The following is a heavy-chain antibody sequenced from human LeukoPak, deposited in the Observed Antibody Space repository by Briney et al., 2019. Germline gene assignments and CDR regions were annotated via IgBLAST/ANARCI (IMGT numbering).Heavy chain of an antibody. V-gene: IGHV4-38-2*01. Sequence: SETLSLTCAVSGYSLSSGYYWGWIRQPPGKGLEWIGSIYHSGSTYYNPSLKSRVTISVDTSKNQFSLKLSSVTAADTAVYYCARSNYGYPDYWGQGTLVTVSS. CDR1: GYSLSSGYY. CDR2: IYHSGST. D-gene: IGHD5-18*01. J-gene: IGHJ4*02. CDR3: ARSNYGYPDY.